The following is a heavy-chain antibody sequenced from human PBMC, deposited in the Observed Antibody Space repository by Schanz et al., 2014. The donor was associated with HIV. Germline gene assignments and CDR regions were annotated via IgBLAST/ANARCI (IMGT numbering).Heavy chain of an antibody. CDR1: GYTFTGYY. CDR2: INPNSGAT. V-gene: IGHV1-2*02. CDR3: ARSRFQLQWFDS. D-gene: IGHD2-2*01. J-gene: IGHJ5*01. Sequence: QVQLVQSGAEVKKPGASVKVSCKASGYTFTGYYIHWVRQAPGQGLEWMGWINPNSGATNYVQKFQGRVTMTRDTSISTAFMELSSLRSDDTAVYYCARSRFQLQWFDSWGQGTLVTVSS.